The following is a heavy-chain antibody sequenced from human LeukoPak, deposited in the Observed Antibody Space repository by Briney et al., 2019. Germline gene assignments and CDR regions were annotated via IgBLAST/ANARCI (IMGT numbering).Heavy chain of an antibody. CDR3: ARTVAGSFTFDY. CDR2: INPNSGGT. Sequence: ASVKVSCKASGYTFTGYYMHWVRQAPGQGLEWMGWINPNSGGTNYAQKFQGRVTITTDESTSTAYMELSSLRSEDTAVYYCARTVAGSFTFDYWGQGTLVTVSS. V-gene: IGHV1-2*02. J-gene: IGHJ4*02. D-gene: IGHD6-19*01. CDR1: GYTFTGYY.